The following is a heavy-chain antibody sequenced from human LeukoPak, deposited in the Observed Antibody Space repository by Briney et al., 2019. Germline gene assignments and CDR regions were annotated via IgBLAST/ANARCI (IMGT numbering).Heavy chain of an antibody. Sequence: PGGSLRLSCAASGFTFSSYWMTWIRQAPGKGLEWVANIKQDGSEKYYVDSVKGRFTISRDNSKNTLYLQMNSLRAEDTAVYYCARATVVTNAFDIWGQGTMVTVSS. CDR3: ARATVVTNAFDI. J-gene: IGHJ3*02. CDR1: GFTFSSYW. V-gene: IGHV3-7*03. D-gene: IGHD4-23*01. CDR2: IKQDGSEK.